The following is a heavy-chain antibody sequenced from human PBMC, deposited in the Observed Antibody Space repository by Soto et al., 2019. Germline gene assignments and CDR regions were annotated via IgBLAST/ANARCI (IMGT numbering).Heavy chain of an antibody. CDR3: ARQLTLHGPRGGYYYYGMDV. V-gene: IGHV5-10-1*01. CDR1: GYSFTSYW. Sequence: PGESLKISCKGSGYSFTSYWISWVRQMPGKGLEWMGRIDPSDSYTNYSPSFQGHVTISADKSISTAYLQWSSLKASDTAMYYCARQLTLHGPRGGYYYYGMDVWGQGTTVTVSS. D-gene: IGHD2-2*01. J-gene: IGHJ6*02. CDR2: IDPSDSYT.